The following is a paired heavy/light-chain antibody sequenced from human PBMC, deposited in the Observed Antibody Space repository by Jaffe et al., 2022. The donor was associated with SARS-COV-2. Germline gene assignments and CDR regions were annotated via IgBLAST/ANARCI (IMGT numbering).Heavy chain of an antibody. Sequence: VQLVESGGGFVKPGGSLRLSCAASGFTFSRAYMHWVRQIPGKGLEWVGRIKTESDGGPPDYAAPVKGRFIISRQDSDDTLFLQMNGLKTEDTGVYFCTTDPLYYFWTDDKTGGMRVWGQGTTVTVSS. J-gene: IGHJ6*02. CDR1: GFTFSRAY. CDR3: TTDPLYYFWTDDKTGGMRV. V-gene: IGHV3-15*01. D-gene: IGHD3-3*01. CDR2: IKTESDGGPP.
Light chain of an antibody. CDR2: DAS. V-gene: IGKV1-33*01. J-gene: IGKJ4*01. Sequence: DIQVTQSPSSLSASVGDSVTITCQASLDISHYVSWYQQKPGKAPKLLIYDASNLDTGVPSRFRGGGSGTDFTLSISNLQPEDIATYYCQQYDDLPLTFGGGTKVEIE. CDR1: LDISHY. CDR3: QQYDDLPLT.